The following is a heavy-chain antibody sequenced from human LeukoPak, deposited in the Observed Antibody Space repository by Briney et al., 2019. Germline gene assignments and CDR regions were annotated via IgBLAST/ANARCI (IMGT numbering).Heavy chain of an antibody. V-gene: IGHV4-4*07. D-gene: IGHD6-19*01. CDR3: ARESEGIAVAGTPDYYYYYYMDV. Sequence: SETLSLTCTVSGGSISSYYWSWIRQPAGKGLEWIGRIYTSGSTNYNPSLKSRVTMSVDTSKNQFSLKLSSVTAADTAVYYCARESEGIAVAGTPDYYYYYYMDVWGKGTTVSISS. CDR1: GGSISSYY. J-gene: IGHJ6*03. CDR2: IYTSGST.